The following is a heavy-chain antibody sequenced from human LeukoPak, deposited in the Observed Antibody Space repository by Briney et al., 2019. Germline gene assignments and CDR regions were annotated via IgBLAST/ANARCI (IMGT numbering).Heavy chain of an antibody. J-gene: IGHJ6*02. D-gene: IGHD3-10*01. CDR3: ATASHSDGYYYYGMDV. CDR1: GLTFSHAW. V-gene: IGHV3-53*01. CDR2: IYSGGST. Sequence: GGSLRLSCAVSGLTFSHAWMSWVRQAPGKGLEWVSVIYSGGSTYYADSVKGRFTISRDNSKNTLYLQMNSLRAEDTAVYYCATASHSDGYYYYGMDVWGQGTTVTVSS.